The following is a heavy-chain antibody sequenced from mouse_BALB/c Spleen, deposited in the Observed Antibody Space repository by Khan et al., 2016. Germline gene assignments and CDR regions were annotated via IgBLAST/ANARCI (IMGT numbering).Heavy chain of an antibody. CDR1: GYTFTSYN. Sequence: QVQLQQSGAELVKPGASVKMSCKASGYTFTSYNMHWVKQTPGQGLEWIGAIYPGNGDTSYNQKFKGKATLTADKSSSTAYMQLSSLTSEDSAVYYCARRYDYDYYAMDYWGQGTSVTVSS. CDR3: ARRYDYDYYAMDY. J-gene: IGHJ4*01. V-gene: IGHV1-12*01. CDR2: IYPGNGDT. D-gene: IGHD2-4*01.